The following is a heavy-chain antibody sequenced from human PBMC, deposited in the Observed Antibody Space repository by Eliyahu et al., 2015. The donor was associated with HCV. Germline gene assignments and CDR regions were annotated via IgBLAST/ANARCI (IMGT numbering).Heavy chain of an antibody. J-gene: IGHJ4*02. V-gene: IGHV4-4*07. Sequence: QLQLQESGPGLLKPSETLSLTCTVSGGSLNNYYWSWIRQPAGMGLEWIGRIFPSGITDYNPSLKSRVTLSIDTSKNQFSLNLNSVTAADSAVYYCARGSLAPDYWGRGALVTVSS. D-gene: IGHD2-15*01. CDR3: ARGSLAPDY. CDR1: GGSLNNYY. CDR2: IFPSGIT.